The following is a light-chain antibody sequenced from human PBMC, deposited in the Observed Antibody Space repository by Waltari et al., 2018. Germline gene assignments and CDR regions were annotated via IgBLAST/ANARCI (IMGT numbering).Light chain of an antibody. Sequence: QSALTQPPSAPGSPGQSVAISCSGTSSDGGGYNYVSWYQQPPGKAPKLMIYEVTKRPSGVPDRFSGSKSGNTASLTVSGLQAEDEAAYYCSSYAGSNNVFGTGTKVTVL. V-gene: IGLV2-8*01. CDR3: SSYAGSNNV. J-gene: IGLJ1*01. CDR1: SSDGGGYNY. CDR2: EVT.